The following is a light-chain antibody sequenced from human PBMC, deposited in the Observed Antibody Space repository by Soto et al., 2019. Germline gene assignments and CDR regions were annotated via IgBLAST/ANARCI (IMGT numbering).Light chain of an antibody. CDR3: SSYAGSNV. V-gene: IGLV2-8*01. J-gene: IGLJ1*01. CDR1: SSDVGGYNY. Sequence: QSALTQPPSASGSPGQSVTISCTGTSSDVGGYNYVSWYQQHPGKAPKLMIYEVSKRPSGVPDRFSGSTSGNTASLTVSGLQAEDEADYYCSSYAGSNVFGTWTKVTVL. CDR2: EVS.